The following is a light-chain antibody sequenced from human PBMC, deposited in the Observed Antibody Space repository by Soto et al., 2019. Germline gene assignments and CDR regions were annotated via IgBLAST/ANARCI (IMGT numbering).Light chain of an antibody. V-gene: IGKV3-15*01. CDR1: QSIRSL. CDR2: GAS. CDR3: QQYNNWPIT. J-gene: IGKJ5*01. Sequence: EVVMTQSPATLSVSPGERATLYCRAAQSIRSLLAWYQHKPGQAPRLLIYGASTRATAIPARFTGSGSGTEFTLTISSLQSEDFAVYYCQQYNNWPITFGPGTRLEIK.